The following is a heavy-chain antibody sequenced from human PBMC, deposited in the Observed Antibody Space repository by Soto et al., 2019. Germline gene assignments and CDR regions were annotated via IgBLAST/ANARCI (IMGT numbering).Heavy chain of an antibody. Sequence: PSETLSLTCTVSGGSVSSGSYYWSWIRQPPGKGLEWIGYIYYSGSTYYNPSLKSRVTISVDTSKNQFSLKLSSVTAADTAVYYCARLPDAKLELDYWGQGTLVTVSS. CDR2: IYYSGST. D-gene: IGHD1-1*01. J-gene: IGHJ4*02. CDR1: GGSVSSGSYY. V-gene: IGHV4-31*03. CDR3: ARLPDAKLELDY.